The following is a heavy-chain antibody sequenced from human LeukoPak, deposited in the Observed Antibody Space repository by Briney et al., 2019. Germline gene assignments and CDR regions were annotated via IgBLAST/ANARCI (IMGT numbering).Heavy chain of an antibody. CDR2: INPTGGST. J-gene: IGHJ4*02. Sequence: ASVKVSCKASGYTFPSYFMHWVRQAPGQGLEWMGIINPTGGSTTYAQKFQGRVTMTRDTSTSTVYMEPSSLRSDDTAVYYCARTAARRVDYWGQGTLVTVSS. V-gene: IGHV1-46*01. D-gene: IGHD6-6*01. CDR1: GYTFPSYF. CDR3: ARTAARRVDY.